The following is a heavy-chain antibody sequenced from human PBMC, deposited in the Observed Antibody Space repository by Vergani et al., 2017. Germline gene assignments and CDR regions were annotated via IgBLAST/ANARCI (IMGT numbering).Heavy chain of an antibody. Sequence: QVQLVESGGGVVQPGRSLRLSCAASGFTFSSYAMHWVRQAPGKGLEWVAVISYDGSNKYYADSVKGRFTISRDNSKNTLYLQMNSLRAGDTAVYYCARADWIQLWAPLDYWGQGTLVTVSS. D-gene: IGHD5-18*01. CDR3: ARADWIQLWAPLDY. CDR1: GFTFSSYA. V-gene: IGHV3-30-3*01. CDR2: ISYDGSNK. J-gene: IGHJ4*02.